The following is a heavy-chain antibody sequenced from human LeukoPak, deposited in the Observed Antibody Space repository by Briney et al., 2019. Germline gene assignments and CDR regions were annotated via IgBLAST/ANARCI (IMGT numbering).Heavy chain of an antibody. CDR2: IRYDGSNK. D-gene: IGHD4-17*01. CDR3: AKETPTTVTSPFQH. V-gene: IGHV3-30*02. CDR1: GFTFSSYG. J-gene: IGHJ1*01. Sequence: PGGSLRLSCAASGFTFSSYGMHWVRQAPGKGLGWVAFIRYDGSNKYYADSVKGRFTISRDNSKNTLYLQMNSLRAEDTAVYYCAKETPTTVTSPFQHWGQGTLVTVSS.